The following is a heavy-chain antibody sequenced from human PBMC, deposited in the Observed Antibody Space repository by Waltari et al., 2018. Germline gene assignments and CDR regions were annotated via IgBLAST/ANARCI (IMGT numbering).Heavy chain of an antibody. CDR3: ASGGHVDY. V-gene: IGHV3-7*01. CDR2: INQDGSEK. J-gene: IGHJ4*02. Sequence: EVHLVESGGTLVQHGGSRRPSCAVSCLTFSRFWMTWVRQAPGEGLEWVANINQDGSEKHYVDSLKGRFTISRDNAKNSLSLQMNSLRAEDTAVYYCASGGHVDYCGQGTLVTVSS. CDR1: CLTFSRFW.